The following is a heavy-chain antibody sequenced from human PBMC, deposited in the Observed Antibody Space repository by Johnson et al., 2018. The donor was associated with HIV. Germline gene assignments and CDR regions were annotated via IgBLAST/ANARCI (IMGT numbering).Heavy chain of an antibody. D-gene: IGHD6-6*01. CDR2: IFSVGNT. CDR3: ARDRYSSSSGAFDI. CDR1: GITVNTNY. J-gene: IGHJ3*02. V-gene: IGHV3-66*01. Sequence: MLLVESGGGLVQSGESLRLSCAASGITVNTNYMSWVRRAPGKGLEWVSVIFSVGNTYYADSVKGRFTISRDNSRNMLYLQMNSLRAEDTALYYCARDRYSSSSGAFDIWGQGTMVTVSS.